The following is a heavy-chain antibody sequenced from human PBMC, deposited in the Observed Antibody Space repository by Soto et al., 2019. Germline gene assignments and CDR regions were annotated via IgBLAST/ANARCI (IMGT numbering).Heavy chain of an antibody. CDR3: TRHGSGDFFLFDP. Sequence: EVQLVESGGGLVQPGGSLRLSCAASGFTFSNFWVHWVRQAPGKGLEWVSRASPDGTSTSYADSVKGRFTISRDNAKNTLIMQMNSLRAEDTAVYYCTRHGSGDFFLFDPWGQGTLVTVSS. CDR1: GFTFSNFW. J-gene: IGHJ5*02. D-gene: IGHD5-12*01. CDR2: ASPDGTST. V-gene: IGHV3-74*01.